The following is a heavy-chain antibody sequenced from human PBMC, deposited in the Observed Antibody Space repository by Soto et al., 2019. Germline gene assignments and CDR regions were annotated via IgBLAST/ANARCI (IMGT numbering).Heavy chain of an antibody. CDR2: IYSGGST. Sequence: EVHLVESGGGLVQPGGSLRLSCAASGFTVSSNYMTWVRQAPGKGLEWVSIIYSGGSTNYADSVKGRFTISRDNSKNTLYLQMNSLRADDTAVYYCARLRFLEWTYFDHWGQGTLVTVSS. V-gene: IGHV3-66*01. CDR3: ARLRFLEWTYFDH. CDR1: GFTVSSNY. D-gene: IGHD3-3*01. J-gene: IGHJ4*02.